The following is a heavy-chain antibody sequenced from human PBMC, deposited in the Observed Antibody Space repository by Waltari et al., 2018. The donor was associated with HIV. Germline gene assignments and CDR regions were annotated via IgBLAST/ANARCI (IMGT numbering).Heavy chain of an antibody. CDR2: ISYYGDNK. D-gene: IGHD6-19*01. Sequence: QVQLVESGGGVVQPGRSLRLTCAASRFTLSCYAMHWVRQAPGKGLEWVAVISYYGDNKYYADSVKGRFTISRDNSKNTLYLQMNSLRAEDTAVYYCAKGASGWSPGYWGQGTLVTVSS. V-gene: IGHV3-30*18. CDR3: AKGASGWSPGY. CDR1: RFTLSCYA. J-gene: IGHJ4*02.